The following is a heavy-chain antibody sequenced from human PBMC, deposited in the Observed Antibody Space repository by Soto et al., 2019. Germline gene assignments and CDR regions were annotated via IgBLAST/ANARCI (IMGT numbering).Heavy chain of an antibody. J-gene: IGHJ5*02. CDR2: INSDGSST. Sequence: GGSLRLSCAASGFTFSSYWMHWVRQAPGKGLVWVSRINSDGSSTSYADSVKGRFTISRDNAKNTLYLQMNSLRAEDTAVYYCARDGVYGSGSYYPLSVDWFDPWGQGTLVTVSS. V-gene: IGHV3-74*01. CDR1: GFTFSSYW. D-gene: IGHD3-10*01. CDR3: ARDGVYGSGSYYPLSVDWFDP.